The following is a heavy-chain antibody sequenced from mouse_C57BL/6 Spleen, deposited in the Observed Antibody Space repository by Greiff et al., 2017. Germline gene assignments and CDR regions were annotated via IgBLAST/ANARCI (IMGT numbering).Heavy chain of an antibody. CDR1: GFTFSSYA. Sequence: DVMLVESGEGLVKPGGSLKLSCAASGFTFSSYAMSWVRQTPEKRLEWVAYISSGGDYIYYADTVKGRFTISRDNARNTLYLQMSSLKSEDTAMYYCTRSSLGYYFDYWGQGTTLTVSS. J-gene: IGHJ2*01. CDR3: TRSSLGYYFDY. D-gene: IGHD4-1*01. CDR2: ISSGGDYI. V-gene: IGHV5-9-1*02.